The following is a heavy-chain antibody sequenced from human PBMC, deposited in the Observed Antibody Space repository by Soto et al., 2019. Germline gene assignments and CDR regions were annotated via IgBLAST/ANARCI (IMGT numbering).Heavy chain of an antibody. CDR2: ISGVGYII. J-gene: IGHJ4*02. D-gene: IGHD6-25*01. Sequence: GSLRLYCPASGFTFSDHYMTWIRQAPGKGPEWLSYISGVGYIISYADSVKGRFIISRDNAKRSLYLQMNSLTVEDTAVYYCSRDPRLADYWGQGTLVTVSS. CDR1: GFTFSDHY. V-gene: IGHV3-11*01. CDR3: SRDPRLADY.